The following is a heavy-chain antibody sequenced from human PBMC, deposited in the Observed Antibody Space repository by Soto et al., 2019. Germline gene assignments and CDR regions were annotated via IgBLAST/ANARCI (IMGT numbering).Heavy chain of an antibody. CDR1: GFTFSSYS. CDR2: ISSSSSYI. V-gene: IGHV3-21*01. CDR3: ARDRDSALPDWAYYYYGMDV. J-gene: IGHJ6*02. D-gene: IGHD3-9*01. Sequence: GGSLRLSCAASGFTFSSYSMNWVRQAPGKGLEWVSSISSSSSYIYYADSVKGRFTISRDNAKNSLYLQMNSLRAEDTAVYYCARDRDSALPDWAYYYYGMDVWGQGTTVTVSS.